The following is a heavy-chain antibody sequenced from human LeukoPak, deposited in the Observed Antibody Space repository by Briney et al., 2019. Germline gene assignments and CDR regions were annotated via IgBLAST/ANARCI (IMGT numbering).Heavy chain of an antibody. J-gene: IGHJ4*02. CDR1: GYTFTTYW. V-gene: IGHV5-51*01. CDR2: IYPGDSDT. Sequence: GESLQISCKGSGYTFTTYWIGWVRQMPGKGLEWMGIIYPGDSDTRYSPSFQGQVTISADKSITTAYLQWSSLRASDTAMYYCARQALGYCSDGTCYADYWGQGTLVTVSS. D-gene: IGHD2-15*01. CDR3: ARQALGYCSDGTCYADY.